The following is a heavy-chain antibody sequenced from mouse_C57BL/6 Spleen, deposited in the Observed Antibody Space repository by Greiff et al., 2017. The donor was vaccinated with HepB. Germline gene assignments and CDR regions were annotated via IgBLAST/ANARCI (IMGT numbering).Heavy chain of an antibody. J-gene: IGHJ1*03. CDR2: ISYSGST. Sequence: DVQLQESGPGMVKPSQSLSLTCTITGYSITSGYDWHWIRHFPGNKLEWMGYISYSGSTNYNPSLKSRISITHDTSKNHFFLKLNSVTTEDTATYYCARGGWPLPRWYFDVWGTGTTVTVSS. CDR1: GYSITSGYD. D-gene: IGHD6-1*01. V-gene: IGHV3-1*01. CDR3: ARGGWPLPRWYFDV.